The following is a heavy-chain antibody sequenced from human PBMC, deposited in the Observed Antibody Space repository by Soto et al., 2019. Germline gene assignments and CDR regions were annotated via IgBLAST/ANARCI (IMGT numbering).Heavy chain of an antibody. D-gene: IGHD2-8*02. CDR1: GFTFSDYY. Sequence: QVQLVESGGGLVKPGGSLRLSCAASGFTFSDYYMSWIRQAPGKGLEWVSYISSSGSTIYYADSVKGRFTISRDNAKKSLDLQMNSPGAEGTAVYYCGGGLCYWSGDIYYGMDVWGQGTTVTVSS. CDR2: ISSSGSTI. CDR3: GGGLCYWSGDIYYGMDV. J-gene: IGHJ6*02. V-gene: IGHV3-11*01.